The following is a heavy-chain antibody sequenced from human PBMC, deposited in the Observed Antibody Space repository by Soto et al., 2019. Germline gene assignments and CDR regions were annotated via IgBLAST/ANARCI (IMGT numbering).Heavy chain of an antibody. V-gene: IGHV4-59*01. Sequence: SETLSLTCTVSGGSINSYYWSWIRQPPGKGLEWIGYVSDRGVTNYNPSLKGRVTISVDMSRNQFSLKMTSVSAADTAVYYCARDTYYQSSGYLEDWLDPWGQGTLVTVPQ. J-gene: IGHJ5*02. CDR3: ARDTYYQSSGYLEDWLDP. CDR2: VSDRGVT. CDR1: GGSINSYY. D-gene: IGHD3-22*01.